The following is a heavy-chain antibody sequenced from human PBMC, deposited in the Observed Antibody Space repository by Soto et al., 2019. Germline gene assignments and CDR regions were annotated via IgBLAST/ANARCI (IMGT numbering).Heavy chain of an antibody. Sequence: SETLSLTCTVSGGSISSGGYYWSWIRQRPGKGLEWIGYIYYSGSTNYNPSLKSRVTISVDTSKNQFSLKLSSVTAADTAVYYCARGGTIFGVVTNNYYYYYGMDVWGQGTTVTVSS. CDR1: GGSISSGGYY. CDR2: IYYSGST. CDR3: ARGGTIFGVVTNNYYYYYGMDV. V-gene: IGHV4-31*03. D-gene: IGHD3-3*01. J-gene: IGHJ6*02.